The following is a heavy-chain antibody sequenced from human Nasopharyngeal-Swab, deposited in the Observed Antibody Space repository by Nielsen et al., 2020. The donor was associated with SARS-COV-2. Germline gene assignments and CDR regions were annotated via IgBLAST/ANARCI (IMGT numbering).Heavy chain of an antibody. J-gene: IGHJ5*02. Sequence: GESLKISCAASGITFSSYGLHWVRQAPGKGLEWVAVISYDGSNKYYPDSVKGRFTISRDNSKNTLYLQMNSLRAEDTAVYYCARELFGRYCSSTSCRGWFDPWGQGTLVTVSS. CDR1: GITFSSYG. CDR2: ISYDGSNK. CDR3: ARELFGRYCSSTSCRGWFDP. V-gene: IGHV3-30-3*01. D-gene: IGHD2-2*01.